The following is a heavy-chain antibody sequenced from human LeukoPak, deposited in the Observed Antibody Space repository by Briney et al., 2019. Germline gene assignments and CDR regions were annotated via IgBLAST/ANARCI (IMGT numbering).Heavy chain of an antibody. D-gene: IGHD2-15*01. CDR2: INHSGST. Sequence: SETLSLTCAVYGGSFSSYYWSWIRQPPGKGLEWIGEINHSGSTNYNPSLKSRVTISVDTSKNQFSLKLSSVTAADTAVYYCASNCQVVAATSANWFDPWGQGTLVTVSS. CDR3: ASNCQVVAATSANWFDP. J-gene: IGHJ5*02. CDR1: GGSFSSYY. V-gene: IGHV4-34*01.